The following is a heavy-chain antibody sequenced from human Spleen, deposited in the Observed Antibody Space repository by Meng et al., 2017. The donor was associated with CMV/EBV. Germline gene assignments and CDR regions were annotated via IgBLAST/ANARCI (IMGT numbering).Heavy chain of an antibody. J-gene: IGHJ6*02. CDR2: IRSKANSYAT. D-gene: IGHD2-15*01. CDR3: TRLSGGSGGDYYFYGMDV. V-gene: IGHV3-73*01. CDR1: GFTFSGSA. Sequence: GGSLRLSCAASGFTFSGSAMHWVRQASGKGLEWVGRIRSKANSYATAYAASVKGRFTISRDDSKNTAYLQMNSLKTEDTAVYYCTRLSGGSGGDYYFYGMDVWGQGTLVTVSS.